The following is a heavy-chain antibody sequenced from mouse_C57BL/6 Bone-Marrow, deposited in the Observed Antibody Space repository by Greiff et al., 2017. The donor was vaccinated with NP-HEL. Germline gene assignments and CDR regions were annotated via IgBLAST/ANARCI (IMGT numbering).Heavy chain of an antibody. CDR3: VRTVRYFDY. CDR2: IWTGGGT. D-gene: IGHD1-1*01. V-gene: IGHV2-9-2*01. Sequence: VKLVESGPGLVAPSQSLSITCTVSGFSLTSYDISWIRQPPGKGLEWLGVIWTGGGTNYNSAFMSRLSISQDNSKSQVFLKMNSLQTDDTAIYYCVRTVRYFDYWGQGTTLTVSS. J-gene: IGHJ2*01. CDR1: GFSLTSYD.